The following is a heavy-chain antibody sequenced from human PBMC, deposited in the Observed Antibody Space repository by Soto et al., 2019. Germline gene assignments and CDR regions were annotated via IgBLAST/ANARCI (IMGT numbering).Heavy chain of an antibody. D-gene: IGHD3-22*01. CDR3: AIDLSRGYDSYHFDC. J-gene: IGHJ4*02. CDR2: IDYSGKT. V-gene: IGHV4-38-2*02. Sequence: SVTLSLPCSVAGYLISSGYYWGCVRHTPGKGVDWLGSIDYSGKTYKNPSLKSLVSASVDLSQNQFSLNLRSVTAADPAVYFCAIDLSRGYDSYHFDCWGQGTLVTVYS. CDR1: GYLISSGYY.